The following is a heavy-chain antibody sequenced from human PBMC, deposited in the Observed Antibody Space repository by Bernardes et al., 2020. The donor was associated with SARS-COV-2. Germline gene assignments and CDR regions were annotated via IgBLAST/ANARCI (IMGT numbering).Heavy chain of an antibody. V-gene: IGHV1-18*01. CDR1: GYTFTAYV. CDR3: ARALISDCSGGSCYPDYGDYFDY. J-gene: IGHJ4*02. Sequence: ASVKVSCKTSGYTFTAYVIIWVRQAPGQGLESMGWISAYNGSTTYAQNFQGRVTMTTDTSTSTAYMELRSLRSDDTAVYYCARALISDCSGGSCYPDYGDYFDYWGQGTLLTVSS. D-gene: IGHD2-15*01. CDR2: ISAYNGST.